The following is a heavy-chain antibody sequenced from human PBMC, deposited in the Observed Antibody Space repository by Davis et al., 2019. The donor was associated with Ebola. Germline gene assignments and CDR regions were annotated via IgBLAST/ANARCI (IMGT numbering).Heavy chain of an antibody. CDR3: ASTPTVLGDFFDY. CDR1: GYTFTSYG. D-gene: IGHD3-16*01. V-gene: IGHV1-18*01. Sequence: ASVKVSCKASGYTFTSYGISWVRQAPGQGLEWMGWISVYNGNTNYAQKLQGRVTMTTDTSTSTAYMDLRSLRSDDTAVYYCASTPTVLGDFFDYWGQGTLVTVSS. J-gene: IGHJ4*02. CDR2: ISVYNGNT.